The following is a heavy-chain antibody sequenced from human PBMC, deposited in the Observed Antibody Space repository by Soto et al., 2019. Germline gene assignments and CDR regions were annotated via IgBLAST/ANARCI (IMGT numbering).Heavy chain of an antibody. V-gene: IGHV4-34*01. CDR3: ARTGGMDV. CDR2: INHSGNT. CDR1: GVSFSGYY. Sequence: QVQLQQWGAGLLKPSETLSLTCAVYGVSFSGYYWSWLRQPPGKGPEWIGEINHSGNTKYNPSLERRVTISVDTSKNQFSLKLNSVSAADTAVYYCARTGGMDVWSQGATVTVSS. J-gene: IGHJ6*02.